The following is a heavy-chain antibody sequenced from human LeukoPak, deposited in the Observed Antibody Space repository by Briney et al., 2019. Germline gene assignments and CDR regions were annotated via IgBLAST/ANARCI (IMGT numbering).Heavy chain of an antibody. Sequence: GGSLRLSCAASGFTFSSYAMHWVRQAPGKGLEWVTFMRYDGTNKYYADSVKGRFTISRDNSKNTLYLQMNSLRAEDTAVYYCAKDTIYYDSSGAIDYWGQGTLVTVSS. J-gene: IGHJ4*02. CDR2: MRYDGTNK. CDR3: AKDTIYYDSSGAIDY. V-gene: IGHV3-30*02. CDR1: GFTFSSYA. D-gene: IGHD3-22*01.